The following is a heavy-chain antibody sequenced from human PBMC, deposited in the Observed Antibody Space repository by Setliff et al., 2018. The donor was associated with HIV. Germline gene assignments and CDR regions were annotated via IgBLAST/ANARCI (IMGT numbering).Heavy chain of an antibody. CDR1: GYTFTGYY. D-gene: IGHD6-6*01. V-gene: IGHV1-2*02. CDR2: INPNNGVT. CDR3: ARVLWPYSSSRFDY. J-gene: IGHJ4*02. Sequence: ASVKVSCKASGYTFTGYYMHWVRQAPGQGLEWMGWINPNNGVTYYAQKLQGRVNMTTDTSTSTAYMELRGLRSDDTAVYYCARVLWPYSSSRFDYWGQGALVTVSS.